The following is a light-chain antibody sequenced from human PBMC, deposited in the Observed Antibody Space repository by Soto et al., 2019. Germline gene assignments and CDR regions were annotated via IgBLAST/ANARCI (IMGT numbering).Light chain of an antibody. Sequence: DIQMTQSPSPLSASVRDRVTITCRASQGIINYLAWYHQKPGKAPKLLIYRASTLESGFPSRFSGRGSATEFTLSISSLHPDDFSTYYSQQYSTYAYTFGQGTKLEIK. CDR3: QQYSTYAYT. J-gene: IGKJ2*01. V-gene: IGKV1-5*03. CDR2: RAS. CDR1: QGIINY.